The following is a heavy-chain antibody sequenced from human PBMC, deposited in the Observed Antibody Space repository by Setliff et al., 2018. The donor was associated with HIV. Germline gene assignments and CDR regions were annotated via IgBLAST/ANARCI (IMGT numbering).Heavy chain of an antibody. J-gene: IGHJ3*02. CDR2: IRYDGSNK. Sequence: PGGSLRLSCAASGFTFSSYGMHWVRQAPGKGLEWVAFIRYDGSNKYYADSVKGRFTISRDNSKNTLYLQMNSLRAEDTAVYYCARDPTARGDAFDIWGQGTMVTVSS. CDR1: GFTFSSYG. CDR3: ARDPTARGDAFDI. D-gene: IGHD4-17*01. V-gene: IGHV3-30*02.